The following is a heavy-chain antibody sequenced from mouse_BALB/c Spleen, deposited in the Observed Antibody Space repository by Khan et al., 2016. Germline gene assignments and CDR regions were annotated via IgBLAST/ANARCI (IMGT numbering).Heavy chain of an antibody. J-gene: IGHJ2*01. CDR1: GYSITSGYG. Sequence: EVQLQESGPGLVKPSQSLSLTCTVTGYSITSGYGWNWIRQFPGNKLEWMGYISYSGSTNYNPSLKSRISITRDTSKHQFFLQLNSVTTEATATYYCARTARIKYWGQGTTLTVSS. CDR2: ISYSGST. CDR3: ARTARIKY. D-gene: IGHD1-2*01. V-gene: IGHV3-2*02.